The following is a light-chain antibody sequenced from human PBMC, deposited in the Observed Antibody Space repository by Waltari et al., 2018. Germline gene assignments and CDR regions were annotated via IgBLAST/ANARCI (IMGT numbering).Light chain of an antibody. CDR2: EAF. CDR3: CSSAGSSLFLL. Sequence: QSALTQPASVSGSPGQSITISCLGTSSNVGPNDFVPWYQQRPGNAPKLLIYEAFKRPSGVSNRFSGSKSGNTASLTISGLQPEDGADYYCCSSAGSSLFLLFGGGTRLTVL. J-gene: IGLJ3*02. V-gene: IGLV2-23*01. CDR1: SSNVGPNDF.